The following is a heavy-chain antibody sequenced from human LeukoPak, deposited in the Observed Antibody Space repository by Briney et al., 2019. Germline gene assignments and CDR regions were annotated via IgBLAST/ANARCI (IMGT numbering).Heavy chain of an antibody. J-gene: IGHJ4*02. D-gene: IGHD3-3*01. V-gene: IGHV1-18*01. CDR1: VYTFTNYA. CDR3: ARLTKFQFRWIDY. Sequence: GASVKVSCKTSVYTFTNYAITWVRQAPGQGLEWMGWINPYNGYTQVVQKFQGRVTMTTDTSTSTAYMEVRSLRPDDTAMYYCARLTKFQFRWIDYWGQGTLVTVSS. CDR2: INPYNGYT.